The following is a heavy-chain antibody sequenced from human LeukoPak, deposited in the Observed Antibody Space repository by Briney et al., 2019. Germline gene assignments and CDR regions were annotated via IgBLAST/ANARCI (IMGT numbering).Heavy chain of an antibody. Sequence: AGGSLRLSCEGSGFTFKTYWMSWVRQAPGKGLEWVANIKQDESEKYYVDSVKGRFTISRDNAKSSLYLQMNSLRVEDTAVYYCTVKPGRYSSSWRQGPLVTVSS. CDR3: TVKPGRYSSS. D-gene: IGHD1-26*01. V-gene: IGHV3-7*01. J-gene: IGHJ5*02. CDR2: IKQDESEK. CDR1: GFTFKTYW.